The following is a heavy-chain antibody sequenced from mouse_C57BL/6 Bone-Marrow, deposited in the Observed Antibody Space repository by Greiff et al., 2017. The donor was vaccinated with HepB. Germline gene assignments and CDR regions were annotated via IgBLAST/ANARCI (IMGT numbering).Heavy chain of an antibody. CDR1: GYTFTSYW. Sequence: QVQLQQPGAELVKPGASVKVSCKASGYTFTSYWMHWVKQRPGQGLEWIGRIHPSDSDTNYNQKFKGKATLTVDKSSSTAYMQRSSLTSEDSAVYYCAIKAYYYGSRYDDWGQGTTLTVSS. J-gene: IGHJ2*01. CDR3: AIKAYYYGSRYDD. V-gene: IGHV1-74*01. CDR2: IHPSDSDT. D-gene: IGHD1-1*01.